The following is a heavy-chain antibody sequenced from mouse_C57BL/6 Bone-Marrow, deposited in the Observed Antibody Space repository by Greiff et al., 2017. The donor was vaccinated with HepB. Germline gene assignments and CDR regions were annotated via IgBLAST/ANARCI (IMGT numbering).Heavy chain of an antibody. V-gene: IGHV5-6*01. J-gene: IGHJ3*01. Sequence: EVKLVESGGDLVKPGGSLKLSCAASGFTFSSYGMSWVRQTPDKRLEWVATISSGGSYTYYPDSVKGRFTISRDNAKTTLYLQMSSLKSEDTAMYYCASRLHGAWCAYWGQGTLVTVSA. CDR2: ISSGGSYT. CDR1: GFTFSSYG. D-gene: IGHD1-1*02. CDR3: ASRLHGAWCAY.